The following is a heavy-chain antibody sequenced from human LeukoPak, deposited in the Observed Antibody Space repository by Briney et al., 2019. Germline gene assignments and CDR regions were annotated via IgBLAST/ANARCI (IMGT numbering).Heavy chain of an antibody. V-gene: IGHV4-59*01. CDR1: GGSISSYC. D-gene: IGHD3-10*01. J-gene: IGHJ6*02. CDR2: IYYSGST. CDR3: ARDREVTMVRGVSYYYYYGMDV. Sequence: PSETLSLTCTVSGGSISSYCWSWIRQPPGKGLEWIGYIYYSGSTNYNPSLKSRVTISVDTSKNQFSLKLSSVTAADTAVYYCARDREVTMVRGVSYYYYYGMDVWGQGTTVTVSS.